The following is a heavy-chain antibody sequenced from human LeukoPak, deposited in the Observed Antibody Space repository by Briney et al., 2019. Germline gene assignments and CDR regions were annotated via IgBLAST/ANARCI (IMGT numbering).Heavy chain of an antibody. J-gene: IGHJ4*02. Sequence: SGGSLRLSCAASGFIFNNYAMSWVRQAPGKGLEWVSAISESGGETYHADSVKGRFTISRDTSKSTLYLQLNSLRAEDTAIYYYAKGIDSTGYYPFDYWGQGTLVTVSS. CDR3: AKGIDSTGYYPFDY. CDR1: GFIFNNYA. V-gene: IGHV3-23*01. D-gene: IGHD3-22*01. CDR2: ISESGGET.